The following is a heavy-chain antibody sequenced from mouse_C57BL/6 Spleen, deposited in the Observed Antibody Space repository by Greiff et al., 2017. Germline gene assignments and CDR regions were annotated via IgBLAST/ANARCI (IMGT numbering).Heavy chain of an antibody. CDR2: IYPGDGDT. CDR1: GYAFSSSW. CDR3: ALYYGSTSFAY. V-gene: IGHV1-82*01. J-gene: IGHJ3*01. Sequence: QVQLKQSGPELVKPGASVKISCKASGYAFSSSWMNWVKQRPGKGLEWIGRIYPGDGDTNYNGQFKGKATMTADKSSSTAYMQLSSLTSEDSAVYFCALYYGSTSFAYWGQGTLVTVSA. D-gene: IGHD1-1*01.